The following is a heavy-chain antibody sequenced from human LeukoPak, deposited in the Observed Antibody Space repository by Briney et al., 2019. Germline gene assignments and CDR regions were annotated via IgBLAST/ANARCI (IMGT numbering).Heavy chain of an antibody. CDR3: AGTYYDFWSGYYTTSNWFDP. Sequence: GGSLRLSCAASGFTFSSYAMHWVRQAPGKGLECLAVISFDGSNKYYADSVKGRFTISRDNSKSTLYLQMNSLRAEDTAVYYCAGTYYDFWSGYYTTSNWFDPWGQGTLVTVSS. V-gene: IGHV3-30-3*01. D-gene: IGHD3-3*01. CDR1: GFTFSSYA. J-gene: IGHJ5*02. CDR2: ISFDGSNK.